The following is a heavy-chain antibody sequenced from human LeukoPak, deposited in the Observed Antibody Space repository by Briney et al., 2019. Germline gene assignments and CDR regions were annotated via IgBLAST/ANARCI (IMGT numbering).Heavy chain of an antibody. J-gene: IGHJ6*02. V-gene: IGHV3-7*01. CDR1: AFIFSGHW. CDR2: IKEDGSER. CDR3: ARDYGDYADYGMDV. Sequence: GGSLRLSCEGSAFIFSGHWMNWVRQTPGKGLEWVASIKEDGSERQYVDSVKGRFSISRDNSKNTLYLQMNSLRAEDTAVYYCARDYGDYADYGMDVWGQGTTVTVSS. D-gene: IGHD4-17*01.